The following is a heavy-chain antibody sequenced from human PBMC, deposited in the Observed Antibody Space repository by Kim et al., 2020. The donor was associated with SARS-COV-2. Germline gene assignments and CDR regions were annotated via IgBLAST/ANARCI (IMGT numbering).Heavy chain of an antibody. CDR3: ARSSYQLLSFYYYGMDV. Sequence: SETLSLTCTVSGGSISSYYWSWIRQPPGKGLEWIGYIYYSGSTNYNPPLKSRVTISVDTSKNQFSLKLSSVTAADTAVYYCARSSYQLLSFYYYGMDVWGQGTTVTVSS. CDR1: GGSISSYY. V-gene: IGHV4-59*08. J-gene: IGHJ6*02. D-gene: IGHD2-2*01. CDR2: IYYSGST.